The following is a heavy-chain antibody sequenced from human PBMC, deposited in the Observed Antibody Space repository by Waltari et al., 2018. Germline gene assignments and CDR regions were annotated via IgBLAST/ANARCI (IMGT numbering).Heavy chain of an antibody. Sequence: QVQLVQSGAEVKKPGASVKVSCKASGYTFTSYDITWVRPAPGQGLEWMGWMNPNSGNTGYAQKFQGRVTITRNTSISTAYMELSSLRSEDTAVYYCARARRYSSSWYWFDPWGQGTLVTVSS. J-gene: IGHJ5*02. CDR1: GYTFTSYD. CDR3: ARARRYSSSWYWFDP. CDR2: MNPNSGNT. V-gene: IGHV1-8*03. D-gene: IGHD6-13*01.